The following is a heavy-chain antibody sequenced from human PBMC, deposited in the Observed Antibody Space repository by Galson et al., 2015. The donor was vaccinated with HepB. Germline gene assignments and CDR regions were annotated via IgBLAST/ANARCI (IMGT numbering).Heavy chain of an antibody. V-gene: IGHV3-23*01. CDR2: ISGSGGGT. Sequence: SLRLSCAASGFTFSSYGMSWVRQAPGKGLEWVSGISGSGGGTYYADSVKGRFAISRDNSKNTLYVQMNTLRAEDTAIYYCARYGGYCSAGSCWPPSYYYMDVWGKGTTVTVSS. J-gene: IGHJ6*03. CDR3: ARYGGYCSAGSCWPPSYYYMDV. D-gene: IGHD2-15*01. CDR1: GFTFSSYG.